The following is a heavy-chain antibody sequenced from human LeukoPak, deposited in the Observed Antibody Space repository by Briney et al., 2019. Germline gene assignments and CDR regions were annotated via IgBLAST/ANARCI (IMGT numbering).Heavy chain of an antibody. V-gene: IGHV3-48*04. CDR2: ISGDGNAK. J-gene: IGHJ4*02. CDR3: TRDTDGSLDY. Sequence: GGSLRLSCAASGFSFSSYSINWVRQAPGKGLEWVSYISGDGNAKHYTDSVKGRFTISRDNPKNSLYLQMNNLRADDTAVYYCTRDTDGSLDYWGQGILVTVAS. CDR1: GFSFSSYS. D-gene: IGHD1-26*01.